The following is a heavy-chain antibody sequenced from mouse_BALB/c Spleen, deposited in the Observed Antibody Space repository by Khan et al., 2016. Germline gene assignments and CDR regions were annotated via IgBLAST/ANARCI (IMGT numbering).Heavy chain of an antibody. V-gene: IGHV9-3*02. CDR3: AREYGSSLYYFDY. D-gene: IGHD1-1*01. Sequence: QIQLVQSGPELKKPGETVKISCKASEYTFTNYGMNWVKQAPGKGLKWMGWINTNTGEPTYAEEFKGRFAFSLETSASTAYLQINNLKNEDTATYFCAREYGSSLYYFDYWGQGTTLTVSS. CDR1: EYTFTNYG. J-gene: IGHJ2*01. CDR2: INTNTGEP.